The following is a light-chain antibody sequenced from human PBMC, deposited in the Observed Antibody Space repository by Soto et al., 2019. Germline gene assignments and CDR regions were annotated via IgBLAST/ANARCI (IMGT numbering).Light chain of an antibody. CDR3: QQHDILPIT. Sequence: EIVLTQSPVTLSLSPGERAILSCRASQSVSSSYLAWYQQKPGQAPRLPISGASRRATGIPDRFSGAGSETDFTLTISRLEPEDFALYYCQQHDILPITFGQGTRLEIK. V-gene: IGKV3-20*01. CDR2: GAS. CDR1: QSVSSSY. J-gene: IGKJ5*01.